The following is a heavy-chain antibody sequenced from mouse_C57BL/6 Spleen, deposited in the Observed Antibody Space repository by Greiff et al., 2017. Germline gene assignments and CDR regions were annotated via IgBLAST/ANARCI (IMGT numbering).Heavy chain of an antibody. CDR1: GYAFSSYW. CDR3: AAGGWFAY. J-gene: IGHJ3*01. Sequence: VKLMESGAELVKPGASVKISCKASGYAFSSYWMNWVKQRPGKGLEWIGQIYPGDGDTNYNGKFKGKATLTADKSSSTAYMQLSSLTSEDSAVYFCAAGGWFAYWGQGTLVTVSA. CDR2: IYPGDGDT. V-gene: IGHV1-80*01.